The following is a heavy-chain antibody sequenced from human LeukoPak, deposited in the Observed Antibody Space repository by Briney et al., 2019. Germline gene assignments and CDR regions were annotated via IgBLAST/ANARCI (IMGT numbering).Heavy chain of an antibody. D-gene: IGHD2-2*01. V-gene: IGHV4-59*01. Sequence: SETLSPTCTVSGGSISSYYWGWIRQPPGRGLEYIGHIYYRGNTDYNPSLKSRVTISVDTSKNQFSLKLNSVTAADTAVYYCARWHCTSTTCYYLDYWGQGTLVTVSS. CDR2: IYYRGNT. J-gene: IGHJ4*02. CDR3: ARWHCTSTTCYYLDY. CDR1: GGSISSYY.